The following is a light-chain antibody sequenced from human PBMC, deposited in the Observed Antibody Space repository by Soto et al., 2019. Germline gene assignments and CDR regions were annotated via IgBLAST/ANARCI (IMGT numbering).Light chain of an antibody. CDR3: GTWDNSLRAGV. V-gene: IGLV1-51*01. Sequence: HSVLTQPPSVSAAPGQKVTISCSGSSSNIGNNYVSWYQQLPGTAPKLLIYDNNKRPSGIPDRFSGSKSGTSATLGITGLQTGDEADYYCGTWDNSLRAGVFGGGTKVTVL. J-gene: IGLJ3*02. CDR2: DNN. CDR1: SSNIGNNY.